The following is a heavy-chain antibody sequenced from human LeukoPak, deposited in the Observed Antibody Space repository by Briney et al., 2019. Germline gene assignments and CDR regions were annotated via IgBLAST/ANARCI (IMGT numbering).Heavy chain of an antibody. CDR2: IYYTGDS. V-gene: IGHV4-59*12. Sequence: SETLSLTCSVSGGSISGFYWSWIRQPPGKGLEWIGYIYYTGDSNCDPSLKSRVTVSLDTSKNQVSLRLTSVTAADTAVYYCARDHETYDSSGYGAFDIWGQGTMVTVSS. CDR3: ARDHETYDSSGYGAFDI. CDR1: GGSISGFY. J-gene: IGHJ3*02. D-gene: IGHD3-22*01.